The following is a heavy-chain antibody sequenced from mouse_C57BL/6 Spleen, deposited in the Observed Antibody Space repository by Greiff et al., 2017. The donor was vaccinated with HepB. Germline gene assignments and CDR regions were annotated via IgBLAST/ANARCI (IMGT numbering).Heavy chain of an antibody. V-gene: IGHV1-52*01. CDR2: IDPSDSET. Sequence: VQLQQPGAELVRPGSSVKLSCKASGYTFTSYWMHWVKQRPIQGLEWIGNIDPSDSETHYNQKFKDKATLTVDKSSSTAYMQLSSLTSEDSAVYYCARSRSPHWYFDVWGTGTTVTVSS. CDR1: GYTFTSYW. CDR3: ARSRSPHWYFDV. J-gene: IGHJ1*03.